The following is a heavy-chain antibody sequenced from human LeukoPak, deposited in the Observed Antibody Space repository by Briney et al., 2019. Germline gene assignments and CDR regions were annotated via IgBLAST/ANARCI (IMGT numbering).Heavy chain of an antibody. V-gene: IGHV3-11*04. CDR3: ARSRQSLTTPDY. D-gene: IGHD3-16*02. CDR2: ISSSGSTI. Sequence: GGSLRLSCAASRFTFSDYYMSWIREAPGKGLEWVSYISSSGSTIYYADSVKGRFTISRDNAKNSLYLQMNSLRAEDTAVYYCARSRQSLTTPDYWGQGTLVTVYS. J-gene: IGHJ4*02. CDR1: RFTFSDYY.